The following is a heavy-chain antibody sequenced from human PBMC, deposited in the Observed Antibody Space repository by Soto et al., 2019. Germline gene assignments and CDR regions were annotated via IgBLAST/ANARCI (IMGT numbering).Heavy chain of an antibody. CDR1: GFTFSNYA. D-gene: IGHD2-15*01. Sequence: EVQLLESGGGLVQRGGSLRLSCAASGFTFSNYAMSWVRQAPGKGLAWVSLISDSGGSTYYAGCVKGRFTISRDNAKNTMYLQMNSLRAEDTVVYYCAKCPAWGGGCERLDYWGQGALVTVSS. CDR3: AKCPAWGGGCERLDY. V-gene: IGHV3-23*01. J-gene: IGHJ4*02. CDR2: ISDSGGST.